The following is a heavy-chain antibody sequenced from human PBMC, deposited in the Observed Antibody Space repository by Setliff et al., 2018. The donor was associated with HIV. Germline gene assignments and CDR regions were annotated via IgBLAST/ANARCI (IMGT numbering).Heavy chain of an antibody. CDR3: ARDVEHMMDV. Sequence: ASVKVSCKASGYTFTNYDINWVRQATGQGLEWMGWMNPHSGNTGYAQRLQGRVTMTTDTTTSTAYMELRRLTFDDTAVYYCARDVEHMMDVWGQGTTVTVSS. CDR2: MNPHSGNT. CDR1: GYTFTNYD. J-gene: IGHJ6*02. V-gene: IGHV1-8*01.